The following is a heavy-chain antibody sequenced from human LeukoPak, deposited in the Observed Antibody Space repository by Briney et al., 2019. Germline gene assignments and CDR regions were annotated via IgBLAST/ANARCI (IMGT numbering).Heavy chain of an antibody. D-gene: IGHD3/OR15-3a*01. CDR2: MNPDTGNT. J-gene: IGHJ3*02. Sequence: GASVKVSCKASGYTFTTYNINWVRQAPGQGPEWMGWMNPDTGNTGFAQKFQGGVTITQNSAISTVYMEPNSLTSEDTAVYYCARRGLVAGIYDLVYGFDIWGQGTMVTVSS. CDR1: GYTFTTYN. CDR3: ARRGLVAGIYDLVYGFDI. V-gene: IGHV1-8*03.